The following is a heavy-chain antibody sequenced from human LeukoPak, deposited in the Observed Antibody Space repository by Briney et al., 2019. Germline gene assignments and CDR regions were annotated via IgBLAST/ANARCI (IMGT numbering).Heavy chain of an antibody. Sequence: PGGSLRLSCAASGFTFSNYAMTWVRQAPGKGLEWVSGISDRGGSTYYADSVKGRFTISRDNSKNTLYLQMNSLRAEDTAVYYSAKSLSGGGYYFEYWGQGTLVTVSS. CDR1: GFTFSNYA. D-gene: IGHD3-10*01. J-gene: IGHJ4*02. V-gene: IGHV3-23*01. CDR2: ISDRGGST. CDR3: AKSLSGGGYYFEY.